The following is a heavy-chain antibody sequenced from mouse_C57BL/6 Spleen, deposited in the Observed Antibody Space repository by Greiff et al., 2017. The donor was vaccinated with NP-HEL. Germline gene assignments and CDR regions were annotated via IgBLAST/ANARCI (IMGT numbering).Heavy chain of an antibody. CDR1: GYSITSGYY. D-gene: IGHD1-1*01. Sequence: EVQLQQSGPGLVKPSQSLSLTCSVTGYSITSGYYWNWIRQFPGNKLEWMGYISYDGSNNYNPSLKNRISITRDTSKNQFFLKLNSVTTEDTATYYGALYYYGSSVGFAYWGQGTLVTVAA. CDR3: ALYYYGSSVGFAY. V-gene: IGHV3-6*01. CDR2: ISYDGSN. J-gene: IGHJ3*01.